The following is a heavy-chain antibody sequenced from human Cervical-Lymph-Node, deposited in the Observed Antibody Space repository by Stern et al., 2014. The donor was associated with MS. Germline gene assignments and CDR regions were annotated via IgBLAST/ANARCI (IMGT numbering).Heavy chain of an antibody. CDR3: ARLDMGATTTGGAFDI. Sequence: QVTLKESGPALVKPTQTLTLTCTFSGFSLSTSGMCVSWIRQPPGKALEWLALIDWDDDKYYSTSLKTRLTISKDTSKNQVVLTMTNMDPVDTATYYCARLDMGATTTGGAFDIWGQGTMVTVSS. D-gene: IGHD1-26*01. J-gene: IGHJ3*02. CDR2: IDWDDDK. CDR1: GFSLSTSGMC. V-gene: IGHV2-70*01.